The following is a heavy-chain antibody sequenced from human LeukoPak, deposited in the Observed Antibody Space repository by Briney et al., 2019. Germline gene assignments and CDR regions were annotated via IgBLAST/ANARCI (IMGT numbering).Heavy chain of an antibody. CDR3: ARVVSIGQPPYFYYLDV. CDR1: GDTLSSRG. Sequence: ASVKVSCKASGDTLSSRGFSWVRQAPGQGLEWMGGIIPMFGTVTYAQNFQGRVTITADESTSTAYMDLSSLRSEDTAVYYCARVVSIGQPPYFYYLDVWGKGTTVTVSS. CDR2: IIPMFGTV. V-gene: IGHV1-69*13. D-gene: IGHD6-6*01. J-gene: IGHJ6*03.